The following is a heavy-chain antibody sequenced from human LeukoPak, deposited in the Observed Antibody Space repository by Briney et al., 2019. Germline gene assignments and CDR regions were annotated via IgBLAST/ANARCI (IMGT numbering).Heavy chain of an antibody. CDR2: INPNGADT. Sequence: ASVKVSCKSSGYTFTGYYMHWVRQAPAQRLEWMGWINPNGADTNYAQKCQGRVTMTRDTSISTAYMELSRLRSDDTALSYCARDFTGLLPPSYYFDYWGQGTLVTVSS. V-gene: IGHV1-2*02. D-gene: IGHD2-15*01. CDR1: GYTFTGYY. J-gene: IGHJ4*02. CDR3: ARDFTGLLPPSYYFDY.